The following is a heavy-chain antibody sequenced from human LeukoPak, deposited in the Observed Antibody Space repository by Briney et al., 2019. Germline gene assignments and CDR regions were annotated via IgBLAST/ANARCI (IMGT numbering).Heavy chain of an antibody. D-gene: IGHD3-22*01. CDR2: IYYSGST. Sequence: PSETLSLTCTVSGGSISSSSYYWSWIRQPPGKGLEWIGYIYYSGSTNYNPSLKSRVTISVDTSKNQFSLKLSSVTAADTAVYYCARDWTYYYDSSGWFDPWGQGTLVTVSS. CDR1: GGSISSSSYY. V-gene: IGHV4-61*01. CDR3: ARDWTYYYDSSGWFDP. J-gene: IGHJ5*02.